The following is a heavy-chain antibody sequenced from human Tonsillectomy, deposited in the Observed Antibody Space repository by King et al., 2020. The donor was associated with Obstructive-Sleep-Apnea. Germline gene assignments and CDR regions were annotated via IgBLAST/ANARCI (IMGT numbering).Heavy chain of an antibody. D-gene: IGHD3-10*01. V-gene: IGHV1-18*01. Sequence: QLVQSEPEVKKPRASVKVSCKASGYTFTRYGFSWVRQAPGQGLEWMGWISAYNGNTNYAQKVQGRVTMTTDTSTSTAYMELRSLRSDDTAVYYCAREEDYGSGSYHYYYYGMDVWGQGTTVTVSS. CDR2: ISAYNGNT. CDR1: GYTFTRYG. CDR3: AREEDYGSGSYHYYYYGMDV. J-gene: IGHJ6*02.